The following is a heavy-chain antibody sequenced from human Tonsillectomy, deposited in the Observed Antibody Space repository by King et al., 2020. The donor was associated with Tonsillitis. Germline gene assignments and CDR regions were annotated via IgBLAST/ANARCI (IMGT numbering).Heavy chain of an antibody. V-gene: IGHV3-30-3*01. CDR2: ISYDGNHT. CDR1: GFTFSDYP. CDR3: ARELYRYGTFGY. J-gene: IGHJ4*02. Sequence: VQLVESGGGVVQPGRSLRLSCAGSGFTFSDYPMHWVRQAPGKGLEWVAFISYDGNHTYYADSVKGRFTISRDNSKNTLSLQMGSLRPDDTAVFFCARELYRYGTFGYWGQGTLVTVSS. D-gene: IGHD5-18*01.